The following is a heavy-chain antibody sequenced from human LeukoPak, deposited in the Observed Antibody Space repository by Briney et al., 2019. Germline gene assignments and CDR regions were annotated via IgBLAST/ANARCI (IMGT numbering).Heavy chain of an antibody. CDR2: ISSSGSTI. D-gene: IGHD3-22*01. V-gene: IGHV3-48*03. J-gene: IGHJ4*02. Sequence: GGSLRLSCEDSGFTFRSYEMNWVRQAPGKGLEWVSYISSSGSTIYYADSVKGRFTISRDNAKNSLYLQMNSLRAEDTAVYYCARYYYDSSGYDYWGQGTLVTVSS. CDR1: GFTFRSYE. CDR3: ARYYYDSSGYDY.